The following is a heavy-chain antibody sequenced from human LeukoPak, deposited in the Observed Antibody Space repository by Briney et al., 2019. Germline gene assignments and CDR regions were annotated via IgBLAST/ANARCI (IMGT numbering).Heavy chain of an antibody. CDR3: ARMATIIDYFDY. J-gene: IGHJ4*02. Sequence: PGGSLRLSCAASGFTFSDYYMSWIRQAPGKGLEWVSYISSSGSTIYYADSVKGRFTISRDNAKNTLYLQMNSLRADDTAVYYCARMATIIDYFDYWGQGTLVTVSS. CDR1: GFTFSDYY. CDR2: ISSSGSTI. D-gene: IGHD5-24*01. V-gene: IGHV3-11*04.